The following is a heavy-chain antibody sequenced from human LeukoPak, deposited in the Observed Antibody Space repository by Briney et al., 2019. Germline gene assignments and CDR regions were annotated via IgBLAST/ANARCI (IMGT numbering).Heavy chain of an antibody. CDR1: GGSISSYY. V-gene: IGHV4-59*01. CDR2: IYYSGST. J-gene: IGHJ6*04. CDR3: ARDDKYYYGSGRYYYGMDV. D-gene: IGHD3-10*01. Sequence: SETLSLTCTVSGGSISSYYWSWIRQPPGQGLEWIGYIYYSGSTNYNPSLKSRVTISVDTSKNQFSLKLSSVTAADTAVYYCARDDKYYYGSGRYYYGMDVWGKGTTVTASS.